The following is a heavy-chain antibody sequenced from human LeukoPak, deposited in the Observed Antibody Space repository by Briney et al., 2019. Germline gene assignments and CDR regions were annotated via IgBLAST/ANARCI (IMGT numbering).Heavy chain of an antibody. J-gene: IGHJ3*02. Sequence: PSETLSLTCAVYGGSFSGYYWSWIRQPPGKGLEWIGEINHSGSTNYNLSPKSRVTISVDTSKNQFSLKLSSVTAADTAVYYCARVQVQLVTDAFDIWGQGTMVTVSS. D-gene: IGHD6-13*01. CDR2: INHSGST. CDR3: ARVQVQLVTDAFDI. CDR1: GGSFSGYY. V-gene: IGHV4-34*01.